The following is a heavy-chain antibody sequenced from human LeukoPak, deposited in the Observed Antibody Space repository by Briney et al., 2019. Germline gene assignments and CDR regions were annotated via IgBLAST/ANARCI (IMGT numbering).Heavy chain of an antibody. CDR3: ARLVWGSYRSWFDP. J-gene: IGHJ5*02. D-gene: IGHD3-16*02. CDR1: GYSFSSGYC. V-gene: IGHV4-38-2*01. CDR2: IYHSGST. Sequence: PSETLSLTCAVSGYSFSSGYCWGWIRQPPGKGLEWIGSIYHSGSTYYNPSLKSRVTISVDTSKNQFSLKLSSVTAADTAVYYCARLVWGSYRSWFDPWGQGTLVTVSS.